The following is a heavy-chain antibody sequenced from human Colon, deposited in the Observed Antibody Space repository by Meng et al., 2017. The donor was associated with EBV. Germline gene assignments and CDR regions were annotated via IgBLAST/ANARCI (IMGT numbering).Heavy chain of an antibody. D-gene: IGHD4-17*01. J-gene: IGHJ2*01. CDR1: GGSISSGNHY. V-gene: IGHV4-31*03. Sequence: QVQLQESVPGLVKPSQPLSVTCTVSGGSISSGNHYWSWIRQHPGKGLEYIGYIYYSGSTYYNPSLKSRVIISVDTSKNQFSLRLNSVTAADTAVYYCASLYGDSSVWYLDIWGRGTLVTVAS. CDR2: IYYSGST. CDR3: ASLYGDSSVWYLDI.